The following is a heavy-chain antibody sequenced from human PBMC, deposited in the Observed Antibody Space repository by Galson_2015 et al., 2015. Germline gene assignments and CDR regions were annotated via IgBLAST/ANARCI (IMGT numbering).Heavy chain of an antibody. CDR2: IAATGKGGSNT. V-gene: IGHV3-23*01. D-gene: IGHD6-19*01. J-gene: IGHJ4*02. Sequence: SLRLSCAASGFTFSNYAMSWVRQAPGQGLEWVSGIAATGKGGSNTYYTDSVKGRFTISRDNSKNTLYLQMNSLRGEDTALYYCARLKQWTMDYWGQGTLVTVSS. CDR3: ARLKQWTMDY. CDR1: GFTFSNYA.